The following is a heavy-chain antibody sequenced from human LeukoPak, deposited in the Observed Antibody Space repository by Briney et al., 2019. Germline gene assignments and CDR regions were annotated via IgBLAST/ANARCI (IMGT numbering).Heavy chain of an antibody. CDR3: ASLTTAEAFDI. J-gene: IGHJ3*02. V-gene: IGHV4-59*01. Sequence: SETLSLTCTVSGGSISSYYWSWIRQPPGKGLEWIGYIYDSGSTNYNPSLKSRVTISVDTSKNQFSLKLSSVTAADTAVYYCASLTTAEAFDIWGQGTMVTVSS. D-gene: IGHD3-22*01. CDR1: GGSISSYY. CDR2: IYDSGST.